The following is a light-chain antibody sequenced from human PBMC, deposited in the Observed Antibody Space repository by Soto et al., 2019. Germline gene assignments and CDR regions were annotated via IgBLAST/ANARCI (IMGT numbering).Light chain of an antibody. CDR2: EVS. J-gene: IGLJ1*01. V-gene: IGLV2-14*01. CDR1: ISDVGGYNY. CDR3: SSYTSTSTYV. Sequence: QAVVTQPASVCGSPGQSITISCTGTISDVGGYNYVSWHQQHPGKAPKLMIYEVSNRPSGVSNRFSGSKSGNTASLTISGLQAEDEADYYCSSYTSTSTYVFGTGTKVTVL.